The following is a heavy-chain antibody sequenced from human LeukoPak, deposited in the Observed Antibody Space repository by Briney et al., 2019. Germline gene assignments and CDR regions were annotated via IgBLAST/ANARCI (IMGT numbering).Heavy chain of an antibody. D-gene: IGHD1-26*01. CDR1: GASSSSYY. J-gene: IGHJ4*02. CDR2: IYYSGTS. Sequence: KPSETLSLTCTVSGASSSSYYWSWVRQPPGKGLEWIGHIYYSGTSNYNPSLKSRVTISLDTSKNQFSLELRSVIAADTAVYYCARDLTKWDLPDYWGQGTLVTVSS. V-gene: IGHV4-59*01. CDR3: ARDLTKWDLPDY.